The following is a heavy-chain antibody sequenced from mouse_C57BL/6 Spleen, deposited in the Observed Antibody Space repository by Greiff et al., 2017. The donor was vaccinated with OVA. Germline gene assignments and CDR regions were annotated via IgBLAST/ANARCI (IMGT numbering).Heavy chain of an antibody. D-gene: IGHD2-1*01. CDR2: IWRGGST. CDR3: AKNNGNYGDAMDY. CDR1: GFSLTSYG. Sequence: QVQLKESGPGLVQPSQSLSITCTVSGFSLTSYGVHWVRQSPGKGLEWLGVIWRGGSTDYNAAFMSRLSITKDNSKSQVFFKMNSLQADDTAIYYCAKNNGNYGDAMDYWGQGTSVTVSS. J-gene: IGHJ4*01. V-gene: IGHV2-5*01.